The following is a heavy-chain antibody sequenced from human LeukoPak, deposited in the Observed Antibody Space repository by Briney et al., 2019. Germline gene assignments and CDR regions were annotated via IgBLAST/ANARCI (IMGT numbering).Heavy chain of an antibody. CDR3: ARAEYYYDSSGYSHAY. J-gene: IGHJ4*02. V-gene: IGHV3-30-3*01. D-gene: IGHD3-22*01. CDR2: ISYDGSNK. Sequence: GSLRLSCAASGFTFSSYAMHWVRQAPGKGLEWVAVISYDGSNKYYADSVKGRFTVSRDNSKNTLYLQMNSLRAEDTAVYYCARAEYYYDSSGYSHAYWGQGTLVTVSS. CDR1: GFTFSSYA.